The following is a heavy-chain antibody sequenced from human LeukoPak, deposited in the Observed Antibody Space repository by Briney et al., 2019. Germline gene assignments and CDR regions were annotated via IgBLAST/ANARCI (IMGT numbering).Heavy chain of an antibody. CDR2: IYYSGST. D-gene: IGHD3-10*01. CDR3: AGTPGDSLLWFVEPLISHAFDI. J-gene: IGHJ3*02. V-gene: IGHV4-59*01. Sequence: SETLSLTCTVSGGPISSYYWSWIRQPPGKGLEWIGYIYYSGSTNYNPSLKSRVTISVDTSKNQFSLKLSSVTAADTAVYYCAGTPGDSLLWFVEPLISHAFDIWGQGTMVTVSS. CDR1: GGPISSYY.